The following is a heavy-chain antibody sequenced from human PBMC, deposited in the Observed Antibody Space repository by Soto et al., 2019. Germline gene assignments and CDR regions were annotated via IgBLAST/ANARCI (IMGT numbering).Heavy chain of an antibody. CDR2: IYYSGST. CDR1: GGSISSGGYY. CDR3: ARHLKAGMAARPYFDY. Sequence: QVQLQESGPGLVKPSQTLSLTCTVSGGSISSGGYYWSWIRQHPGKGLEWIGYIYYSGSTYYNPSLKSRVTISVDTSKNQFSLKLSSVTAADTAVYYCARHLKAGMAARPYFDYWGQGTLVTVSS. V-gene: IGHV4-31*03. D-gene: IGHD6-6*01. J-gene: IGHJ4*02.